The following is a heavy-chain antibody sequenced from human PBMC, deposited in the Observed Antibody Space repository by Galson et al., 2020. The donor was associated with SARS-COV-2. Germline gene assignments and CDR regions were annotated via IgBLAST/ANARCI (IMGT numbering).Heavy chain of an antibody. J-gene: IGHJ3*02. CDR2: ISSSGTNI. CDR1: GFSFSDYE. Sequence: GGSLRLSCAGSGFSFSDYEMNWVRHSPGKGLEWVSYISSSGTNIYYADSVKGRFTISRDNAKNSLYLQMTSLRAEDTAIYYCASPYLAAASFFVAFDILGPGTMVTVSS. D-gene: IGHD6-13*01. CDR3: ASPYLAAASFFVAFDI. V-gene: IGHV3-48*03.